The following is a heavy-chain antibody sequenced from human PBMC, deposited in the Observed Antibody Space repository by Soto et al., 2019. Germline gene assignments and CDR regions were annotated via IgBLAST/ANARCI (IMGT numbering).Heavy chain of an antibody. CDR3: ARDGVRYFDWPKRDGWFDP. D-gene: IGHD3-9*01. CDR2: INPSGGST. V-gene: IGHV1-46*01. Sequence: GASVKVSCKASGYTFTSYYMHWVRQAPGQGLEWMGIINPSGGSTSYAQKFQGRVTMTRDTSTSTVYMELSSLRSEDTAVYYCARDGVRYFDWPKRDGWFDPWGQGTLGTVSA. J-gene: IGHJ5*02. CDR1: GYTFTSYY.